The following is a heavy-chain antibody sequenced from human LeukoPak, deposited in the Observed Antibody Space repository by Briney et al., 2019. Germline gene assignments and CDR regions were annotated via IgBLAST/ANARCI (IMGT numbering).Heavy chain of an antibody. V-gene: IGHV4-39*07. Sequence: SETLSLTCTVSGGSISSSSYYWGWIRQPPGKGLEWIGSIYYSGSTYYNPSLKSRVTISVDTSNNQFSLKLSSVTAADTAVYYCASLTSSGWFLDYWGRGTLVTVSS. CDR1: GGSISSSSYY. D-gene: IGHD6-19*01. CDR2: IYYSGST. CDR3: ASLTSSGWFLDY. J-gene: IGHJ4*02.